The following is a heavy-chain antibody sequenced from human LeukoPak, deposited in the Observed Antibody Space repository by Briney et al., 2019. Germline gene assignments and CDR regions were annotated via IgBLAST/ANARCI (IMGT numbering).Heavy chain of an antibody. CDR1: GGSISSYY. CDR3: ARHAKFRCSSGSCPRIYYMDV. J-gene: IGHJ6*03. Sequence: SETLSLTCTVSGGSISSYYWSWIRQPPGKGLEWIGYIYTSGSTNYNPSLKSRVTISVDTSKNQFSLKLSSVTAADTAVYYCARHAKFRCSSGSCPRIYYMDVWGKGTTVTVSS. V-gene: IGHV4-4*09. D-gene: IGHD2-15*01. CDR2: IYTSGST.